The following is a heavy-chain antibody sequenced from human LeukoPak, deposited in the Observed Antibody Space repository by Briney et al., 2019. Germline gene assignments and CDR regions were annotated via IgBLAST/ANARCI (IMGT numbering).Heavy chain of an antibody. CDR1: GVSISSYY. CDR2: IYYSGST. V-gene: IGHV4-59*12. Sequence: PSETLSLTCTVSGVSISSYYWNCIRQPPGKGLEWIGYIYYSGSTYYNPSLRSRVTISVDTSKNQFSLKLSSVTAADTAVYYCARTLWFDSSGYYYYFDYWGQGTLVTVSS. D-gene: IGHD3-22*01. J-gene: IGHJ4*02. CDR3: ARTLWFDSSGYYYYFDY.